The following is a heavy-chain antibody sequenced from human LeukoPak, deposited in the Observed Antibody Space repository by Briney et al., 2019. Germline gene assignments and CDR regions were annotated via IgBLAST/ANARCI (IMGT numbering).Heavy chain of an antibody. V-gene: IGHV4-34*01. Sequence: SETLSLTCAVYGGSFSGYYWSWIRQPPGKRLEWIGEINHSGSTNYNPSLKSRVTISVDTSKNQFSLKLSAADTAVYYCARFARVEPFYYFDYWGQGTLVTVSS. CDR3: ARFARVEPFYYFDY. D-gene: IGHD1-14*01. J-gene: IGHJ4*02. CDR1: GGSFSGYY. CDR2: INHSGST.